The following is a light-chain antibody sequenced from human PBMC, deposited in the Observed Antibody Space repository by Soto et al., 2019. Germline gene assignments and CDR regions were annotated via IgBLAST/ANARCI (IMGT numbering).Light chain of an antibody. V-gene: IGKV1-17*01. J-gene: IGKJ2*01. CDR1: QGIRND. Sequence: DIQMTQSPTSLYASVGDRVTITCRASQGIRNDLAWYQQKAGKAPKRLIYGASNLQSGVPSRFSGRGFGTEFNLTLSSLQPEDSATNYCLQHYTYPRTFGQGTKLEI. CDR3: LQHYTYPRT. CDR2: GAS.